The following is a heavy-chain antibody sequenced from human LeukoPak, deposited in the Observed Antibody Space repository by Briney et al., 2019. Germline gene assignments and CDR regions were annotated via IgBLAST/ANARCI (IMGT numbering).Heavy chain of an antibody. Sequence: GGSLRLTCAASGFTFSDYYMGWVRQAPGKGLEWVAVIKQDGSEKYYVDSVKGRFTVSRDNAKNSLYLQMNSLSAEDTAVFYCARDSRRGFDYCGQGTLVTVSS. CDR2: IKQDGSEK. V-gene: IGHV3-7*01. CDR1: GFTFSDYY. CDR3: ARDSRRGFDY. J-gene: IGHJ4*02.